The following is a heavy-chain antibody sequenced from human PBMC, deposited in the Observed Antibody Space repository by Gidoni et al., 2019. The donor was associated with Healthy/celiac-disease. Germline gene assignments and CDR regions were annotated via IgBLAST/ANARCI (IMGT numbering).Heavy chain of an antibody. CDR1: GFTVRNAW. CDR2: IKSKTDGGTT. J-gene: IGHJ4*02. V-gene: IGHV3-15*01. Sequence: QLVESGGGLVKAGGVLWLSCAAPGFTVRNAWMSWVRQAPGKGLEWVGRIKSKTDGGTTDYAAPVKGRFTISRDDSKNTLYLQMNSLKTEDTAVYYCTTQELGWVVAFDYWGQGTLVTVSS. D-gene: IGHD2-2*01. CDR3: TTQELGWVVAFDY.